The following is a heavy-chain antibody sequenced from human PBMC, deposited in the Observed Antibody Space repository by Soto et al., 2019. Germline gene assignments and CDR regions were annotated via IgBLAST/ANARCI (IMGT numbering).Heavy chain of an antibody. V-gene: IGHV3-23*01. Sequence: EVQLLESGGGLVQPGGSLRLSCAASGFTFSSYAMSWVRQAPGKGLEWVSAISGSGGSTYYADSAKGRFTISRDSSKSTLPLHINSLRAEDTAVYYCAKVAYSSGWYQYFHHWGQGTLVTVSS. J-gene: IGHJ1*01. D-gene: IGHD6-19*01. CDR1: GFTFSSYA. CDR2: ISGSGGST. CDR3: AKVAYSSGWYQYFHH.